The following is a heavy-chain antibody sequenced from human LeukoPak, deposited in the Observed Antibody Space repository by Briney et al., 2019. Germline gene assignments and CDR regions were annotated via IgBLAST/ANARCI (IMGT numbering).Heavy chain of an antibody. J-gene: IGHJ4*02. V-gene: IGHV3-11*01. CDR3: ARELDTAMVVDY. CDR2: ISSSGSTI. CDR1: GFTFSDYY. D-gene: IGHD5-18*01. Sequence: GGSLRLSCAASGFTFSDYYMSWIRQAPGKGLEWVSYISSSGSTIYYADSVNGRFTISRDNAENSLYLQMNSLRAEDTAVYYCARELDTAMVVDYWGQGTLVTVSS.